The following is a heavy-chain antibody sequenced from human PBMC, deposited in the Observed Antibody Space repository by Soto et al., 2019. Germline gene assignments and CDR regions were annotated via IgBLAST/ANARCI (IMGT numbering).Heavy chain of an antibody. CDR1: GFTFSSYA. CDR3: ARDYSSSYYGRFEY. D-gene: IGHD6-13*01. CDR2: ISYSGTNT. Sequence: EVQLLESGGGLEQPGGSLRLSCAASGFTFSSYAMDWVRQAPGKGLEWVSAISYSGTNTYYVESVKGRFTISRDNSKNTQYLQMASLRVDDTALYYCARDYSSSYYGRFEYWGQGTLVTVSS. J-gene: IGHJ4*02. V-gene: IGHV3-23*01.